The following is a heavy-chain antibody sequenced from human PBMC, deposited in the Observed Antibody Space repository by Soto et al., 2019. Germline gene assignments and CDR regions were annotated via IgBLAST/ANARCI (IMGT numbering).Heavy chain of an antibody. J-gene: IGHJ5*01. CDR2: IYYSGTT. V-gene: IGHV4-39*07. D-gene: IGHD2-2*01. CDR3: ARHDCIITSCYYRGWFDS. CDR1: GDSITSIGYF. Sequence: PSETLSLTCTVSGDSITSIGYFWAWIRQPPGKGLEWIGSIYYSGTTYYNQSLKSRVTISVDTSKNQFSLKLSSVTAADTAVYYCARHDCIITSCYYRGWFDSWGQGTLVTVSS.